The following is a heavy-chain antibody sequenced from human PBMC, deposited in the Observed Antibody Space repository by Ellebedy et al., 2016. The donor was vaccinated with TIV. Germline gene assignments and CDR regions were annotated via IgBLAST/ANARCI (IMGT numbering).Heavy chain of an antibody. CDR3: ARAYTRYYYDSSGYSYLYYFDY. V-gene: IGHV1-69*06. D-gene: IGHD3-22*01. CDR1: GGTFSSYA. CDR2: IIPIFGTA. Sequence: SVKVSCXASGGTFSSYAISWVRQAPGQGLEWMGGIIPIFGTANYAQKFQGRVTITADKSTSTAYMELSSLRSEDTAVYYCARAYTRYYYDSSGYSYLYYFDYWGQGTLVTVSS. J-gene: IGHJ4*02.